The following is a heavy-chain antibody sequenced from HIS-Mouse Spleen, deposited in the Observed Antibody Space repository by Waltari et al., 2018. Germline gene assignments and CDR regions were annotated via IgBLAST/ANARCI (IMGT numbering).Heavy chain of an antibody. Sequence: QVQLVESGGGGVQPGRSLRLSCAASGFTFSSYAMHWVRPAPGKGLDGVSGISYNGSNKHYADAVKGRFTVSRDNSKNTLYLQMNSRRAEDTAVYYCAKDRLYDSSGYYFDAFDIWGQGTMVTVSS. D-gene: IGHD3-22*01. J-gene: IGHJ3*02. V-gene: IGHV3-30*04. CDR2: ISYNGSNK. CDR3: AKDRLYDSSGYYFDAFDI. CDR1: GFTFSSYA.